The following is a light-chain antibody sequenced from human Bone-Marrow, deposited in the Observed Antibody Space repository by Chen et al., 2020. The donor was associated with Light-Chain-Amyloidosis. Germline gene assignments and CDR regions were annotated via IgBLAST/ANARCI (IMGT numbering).Light chain of an antibody. Sequence: QSALTQPASVSGSPGQSITISCTGTTSDVGTYNLVSWYQQHPGKAPKLIIFEDTQRPSGVSTRFSGSKSVNTASLRIFRRQAEDEADYYCCSYAGSNTYVFGGGTKLTVL. CDR1: TSDVGTYNL. J-gene: IGLJ2*01. V-gene: IGLV2-23*01. CDR2: EDT. CDR3: CSYAGSNTYV.